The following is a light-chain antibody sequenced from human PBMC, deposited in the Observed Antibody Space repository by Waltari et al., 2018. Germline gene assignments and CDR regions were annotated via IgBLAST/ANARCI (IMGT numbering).Light chain of an antibody. CDR3: QQSYTTPRT. J-gene: IGKJ1*01. CDR2: AAS. V-gene: IGKV1-39*01. Sequence: DIQMTQSPSSMSASVGDRVTIPCRASQSISNHLNWYQQKPGKAPKLLIFAASSLQSGVPSRFSGSASGTDFTLTISSLQPEDFATYYCQQSYTTPRTFGQGTKVEIK. CDR1: QSISNH.